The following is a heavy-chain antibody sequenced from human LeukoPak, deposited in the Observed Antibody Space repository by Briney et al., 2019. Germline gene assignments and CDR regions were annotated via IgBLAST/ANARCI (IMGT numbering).Heavy chain of an antibody. V-gene: IGHV3-23*01. CDR1: GFTFNTYA. J-gene: IGHJ4*02. Sequence: GGSLRLSCAASGFTFNTYAMTWVRQAPGKGLEWVSSISSSGSNTYYIDSVKGRFTLSRDNSKNTMFLSMSSLRAEDTAIYYCAKDGVYGSGSYYLDYWGQGTLLTVSS. CDR2: ISSSGSNT. D-gene: IGHD3-10*01. CDR3: AKDGVYGSGSYYLDY.